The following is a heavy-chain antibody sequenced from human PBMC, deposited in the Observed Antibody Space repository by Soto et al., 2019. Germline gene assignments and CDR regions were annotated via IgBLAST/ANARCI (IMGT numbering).Heavy chain of an antibody. CDR2: INPNSGGT. D-gene: IGHD3-22*01. CDR3: ARQGRPYYYDRSGYFGAYYYYGMDV. J-gene: IGHJ6*02. CDR1: GYTFTGYY. V-gene: IGHV1-2*02. Sequence: QVQLVQSGAEVKKPGASVKVSCKASGYTFTGYYMHWVRQAPGQGLEWMGWINPNSGGTNYAQKFKGRVTMTRESSISTAYMEVGRLRSDDTDVYYCARQGRPYYYDRSGYFGAYYYYGMDVWGQGTTVTVSS.